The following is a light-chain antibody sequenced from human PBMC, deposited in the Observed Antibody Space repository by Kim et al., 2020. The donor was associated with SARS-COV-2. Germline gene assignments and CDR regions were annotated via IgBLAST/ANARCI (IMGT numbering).Light chain of an antibody. V-gene: IGKV2-24*01. CDR2: KTS. Sequence: DIVMTQSPLSSPVTLGQPASLSCRSSQSLVHSDGGTYLSWLHQRPGQPPRPLIYKTSNRFSGVPDRFSGRGAGTHFTLTISRVEAEDVGIYYCMQTTQFPHTFGQGTKLEI. CDR1: QSLVHSDGGTY. CDR3: MQTTQFPHT. J-gene: IGKJ2*01.